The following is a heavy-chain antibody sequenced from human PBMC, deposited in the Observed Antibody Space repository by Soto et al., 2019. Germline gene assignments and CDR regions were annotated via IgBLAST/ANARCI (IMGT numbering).Heavy chain of an antibody. V-gene: IGHV4-31*03. D-gene: IGHD5-12*01. J-gene: IGHJ4*02. CDR1: GGSISSGGYY. CDR3: ARVQAKGVATIPNDY. CDR2: IYYSGST. Sequence: QVQLQESGPGLVKPSQTLSLTCTVSGGSISSGGYYWSWIRQHPGKGLEWIGYIYYSGSTYYNPSLKSRVTISVDTSKNQFSLKLSSVTAAATAVYYCARVQAKGVATIPNDYWGQGTLVTVSS.